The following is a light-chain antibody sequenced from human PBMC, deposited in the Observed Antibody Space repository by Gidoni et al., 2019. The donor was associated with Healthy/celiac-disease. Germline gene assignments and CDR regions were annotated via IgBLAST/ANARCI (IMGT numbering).Light chain of an antibody. J-gene: IGKJ3*01. CDR1: HSISSW. CDR2: DGS. CDR3: QQYNSYSRIT. Sequence: IQMTQSPSTRSASVGDRVNITCRAIHSISSWLAGDQEKPGKAHKLLNYDGSSLESGVPSRFSGRGSGTEFTITISSLQPDDFATYYCQQYNSYSRITFGPGTKVDIK. V-gene: IGKV1-5*01.